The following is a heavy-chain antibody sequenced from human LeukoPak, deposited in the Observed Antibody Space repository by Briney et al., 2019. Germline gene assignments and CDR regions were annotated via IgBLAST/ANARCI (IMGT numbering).Heavy chain of an antibody. J-gene: IGHJ4*02. Sequence: GASVKVSCKASGYTFTSYGISWVRQAPGQGLEWMGWTSAHNDDTNYAESLQGRLTMATDISTSTAYMELTSLRSDDTAVYYCARDWDSWNDYFDPWGQGTLVIVSS. CDR2: TSAHNDDT. D-gene: IGHD1-1*01. V-gene: IGHV1-18*01. CDR3: ARDWDSWNDYFDP. CDR1: GYTFTSYG.